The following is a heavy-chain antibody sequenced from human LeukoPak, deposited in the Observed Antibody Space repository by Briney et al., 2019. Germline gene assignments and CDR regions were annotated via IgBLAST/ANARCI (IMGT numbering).Heavy chain of an antibody. D-gene: IGHD4-11*01. Sequence: ASVKVSCKASGYTFTSYGISWVRQAPGQGLEWMRWISAYNGNTNYAQKLQGRVTMTTDTSTSTAYMELRSLRDEDTAVYYCAKDLYSNYRPADYWGQGNLVTVSS. V-gene: IGHV1-18*01. J-gene: IGHJ4*02. CDR2: ISAYNGNT. CDR3: AKDLYSNYRPADY. CDR1: GYTFTSYG.